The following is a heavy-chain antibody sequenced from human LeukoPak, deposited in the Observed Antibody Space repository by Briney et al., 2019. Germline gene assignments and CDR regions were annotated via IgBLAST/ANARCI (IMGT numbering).Heavy chain of an antibody. V-gene: IGHV4-39*01. D-gene: IGHD6-6*01. CDR3: ARGRSIAARPGQYYFDH. CDR1: GGSISSSSYY. Sequence: SETLSLTCTVSGGSISSSSYYWGWIRQPPGKGLEWIGSIYYSGSTYYNPSLKSRVTISVDTSKNQFSLKLSSVTAADTAVYYCARGRSIAARPGQYYFDHWGQGTLVTVSS. J-gene: IGHJ4*02. CDR2: IYYSGST.